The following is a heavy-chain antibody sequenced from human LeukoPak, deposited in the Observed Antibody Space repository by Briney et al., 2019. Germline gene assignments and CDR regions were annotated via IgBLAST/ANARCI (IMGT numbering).Heavy chain of an antibody. J-gene: IGHJ4*02. Sequence: GASVKVSCQASGYTFTKYYIHWVGQAPGQGLEWMGIINPSDGSTSYAQNFQGRVTMTRDTSTSTLYMELSSLRSEDTAVYFCARVAYYDGSVYSSPYGGQRTLVTVSS. CDR3: ARVAYYDGSVYSSPY. CDR2: INPSDGST. V-gene: IGHV1-46*01. D-gene: IGHD3-22*01. CDR1: GYTFTKYY.